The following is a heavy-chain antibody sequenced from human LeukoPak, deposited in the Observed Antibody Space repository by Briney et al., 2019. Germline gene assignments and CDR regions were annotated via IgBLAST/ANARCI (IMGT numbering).Heavy chain of an antibody. CDR2: IYYSGST. Sequence: SETLSLTCTVSGGSISNYYWSWIRQPPGKGLEWIGYIYYSGSTNYNTSLKSRVTISVDTSKNQFSLKLSSVTAADTAVYYCARQGVNFYDSKVDVWGRGTTVTVSS. V-gene: IGHV4-59*08. D-gene: IGHD3-22*01. CDR3: ARQGVNFYDSKVDV. J-gene: IGHJ6*02. CDR1: GGSISNYY.